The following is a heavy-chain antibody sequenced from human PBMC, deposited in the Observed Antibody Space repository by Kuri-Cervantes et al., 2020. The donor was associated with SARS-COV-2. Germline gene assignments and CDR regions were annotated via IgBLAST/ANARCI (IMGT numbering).Heavy chain of an antibody. V-gene: IGHV5-51*01. D-gene: IGHD4-17*01. CDR1: GYSFTSYG. Sequence: KVSCKGSGYSFTSYGIGWVRQMPGKGLEWMGIIYPGDSDTRYSPSFQGQVTISADKSISTAYLQWSSLKASDTAMYYCARQSRGATATVTTDYYYYGMDVWGQGTTVTVSS. CDR3: ARQSRGATATVTTDYYYYGMDV. J-gene: IGHJ6*02. CDR2: IYPGDSDT.